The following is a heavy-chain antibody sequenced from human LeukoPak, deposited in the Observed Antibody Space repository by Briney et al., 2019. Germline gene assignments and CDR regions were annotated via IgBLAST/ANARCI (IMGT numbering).Heavy chain of an antibody. CDR1: GFTFSSYW. D-gene: IGHD2-21*02. CDR2: IKQDGSEK. Sequence: GGSLRLSCAASGFTFSSYWMSWVRKAPGKGLEWVANIKQDGSEKYYVDSVKGRFTTSRDNAKNSLYLQMNSLRAEDTAVYYCARENTPAYCGGDCYPTIFDYWGQGTLVTVPS. V-gene: IGHV3-7*05. CDR3: ARENTPAYCGGDCYPTIFDY. J-gene: IGHJ4*02.